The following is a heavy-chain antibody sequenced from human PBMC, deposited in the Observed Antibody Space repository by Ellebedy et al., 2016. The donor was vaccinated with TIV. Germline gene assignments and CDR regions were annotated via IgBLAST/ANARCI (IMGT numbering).Heavy chain of an antibody. J-gene: IGHJ6*02. V-gene: IGHV3-23*01. CDR1: GLTFSSHA. CDR2: ISDSGDNT. CDR3: AQDRVQRSMDV. Sequence: PGGSLRLSCAASGLTFSSHAMSWVRQAPGKGLEWVSSISDSGDNTYYADSVRGRITISRDNSKNTLYLQMNSLRVDDKAVYFCAQDRVQRSMDVWGQGTTVTVSS.